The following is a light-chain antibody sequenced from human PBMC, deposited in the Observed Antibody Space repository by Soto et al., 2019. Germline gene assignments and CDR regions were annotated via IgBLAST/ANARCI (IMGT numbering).Light chain of an antibody. J-gene: IGLJ2*01. CDR1: RTDVGSYDL. CDR3: CSYAGTSSFVL. Sequence: QSALTQPASVSGSPGQSITISCTGPRTDVGSYDLVSWSQQLPGNVPKLVIYEVTKRPSGGSNRLSGAKAGNTASRTISGLQAEDEADDNCCSYAGTSSFVLFGGGTQLTVL. CDR2: EVT. V-gene: IGLV2-23*02.